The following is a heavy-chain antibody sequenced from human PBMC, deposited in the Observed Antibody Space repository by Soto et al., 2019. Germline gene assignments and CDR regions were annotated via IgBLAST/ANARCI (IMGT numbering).Heavy chain of an antibody. J-gene: IGHJ4*02. Sequence: QVQLVESGGGVVQPGTSLRLSCVGSGFTFRSYVIHWVRQAPGKGLEWVALTSYDGSNNFYGDSVKGRFTISRHNSRNTVKLQTDSLRFEDTALYYCAQWGPRGGLDVWGQGTLVSVSS. CDR2: TSYDGSNN. CDR1: GFTFRSYV. V-gene: IGHV3-33*05. D-gene: IGHD3-16*01. CDR3: AQWGPRGGLDV.